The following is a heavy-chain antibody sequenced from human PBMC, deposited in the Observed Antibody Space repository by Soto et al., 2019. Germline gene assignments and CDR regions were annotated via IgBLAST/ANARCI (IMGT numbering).Heavy chain of an antibody. CDR3: ARMNGDYGSVDP. V-gene: IGHV4-59*01. CDR1: GGSTKFYY. D-gene: IGHD4-17*01. CDR2: VYHSGTT. Sequence: QVLLQESGPGLVKPSGTLSLTCTLSGGSTKFYYWSWIRQSPGKGLEWIGYVYHSGTTNYNPSLKSRVTISIETSKNQFSLELNSITAADAAAYYCARMNGDYGSVDPWGQGTLVTVSS. J-gene: IGHJ5*02.